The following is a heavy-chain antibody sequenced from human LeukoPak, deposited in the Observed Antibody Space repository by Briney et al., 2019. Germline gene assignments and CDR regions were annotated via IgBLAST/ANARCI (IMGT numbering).Heavy chain of an antibody. CDR3: AKVGRGVLAVAGYFQH. V-gene: IGHV3-23*01. Sequence: GGSLRLSCAASEFTFSDYYMSWVRQAPGKGLEWVSAISGSGGSTYYADSVKGRFTISRDNSKNTLYLQMNSLRAEDTAVYYCAKVGRGVLAVAGYFQHWGQGTLVTVSS. J-gene: IGHJ1*01. CDR1: EFTFSDYY. CDR2: ISGSGGST. D-gene: IGHD6-19*01.